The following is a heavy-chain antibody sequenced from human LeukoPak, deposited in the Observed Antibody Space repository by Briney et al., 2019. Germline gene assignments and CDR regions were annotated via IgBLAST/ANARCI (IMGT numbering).Heavy chain of an antibody. CDR1: GYTFTGYF. CDR2: INPNSGGT. V-gene: IGHV1-2*02. CDR3: ARVFSSGYLGYDAFDI. D-gene: IGHD3-22*01. J-gene: IGHJ3*02. Sequence: ASVKVSCKASGYTFTGYFIHWVRQAPGQGLEWMGWINPNSGGTNYAQKFQGRVTMTRDTSISTAYMELSRLRSDDTAVYYCARVFSSGYLGYDAFDIWGQGTMVTVSS.